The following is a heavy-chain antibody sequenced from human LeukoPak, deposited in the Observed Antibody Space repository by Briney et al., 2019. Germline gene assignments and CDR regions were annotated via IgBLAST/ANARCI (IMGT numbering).Heavy chain of an antibody. D-gene: IGHD2-15*01. Sequence: GGSLRLSCAASGFTFSSYAMSWVRQAPGKGLEWVAVISYDGSQVFYGDFVKGRFTISRDDSKDTVYLQMHSLRVEDMAVYYCAKDDAGLPDYWGQGTLVIVSS. CDR3: AKDDAGLPDY. V-gene: IGHV3-30*18. CDR2: ISYDGSQV. CDR1: GFTFSSYA. J-gene: IGHJ4*02.